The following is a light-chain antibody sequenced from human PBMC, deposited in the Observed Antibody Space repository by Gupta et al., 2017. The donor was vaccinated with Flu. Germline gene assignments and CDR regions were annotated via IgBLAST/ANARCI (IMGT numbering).Light chain of an antibody. CDR3: QQYYSYPWT. CDR1: QGISSY. Sequence: STGDRVTITCRASQGISSYLAWYQQKPGKAPKLLIYAASTLQSGVPSRFSGSGSGTDFTLTISCLQSEDFATYYCQQYYSYPWTFGQGTKVEIK. CDR2: AAS. J-gene: IGKJ1*01. V-gene: IGKV1-8*01.